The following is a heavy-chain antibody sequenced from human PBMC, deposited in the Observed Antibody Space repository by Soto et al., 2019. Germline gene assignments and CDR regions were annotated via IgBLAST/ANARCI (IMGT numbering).Heavy chain of an antibody. CDR2: INPSGGST. Sequence: QVQLVQSGAEEKKPGASVKVSCKASGYTFTIYYMYWVRQARGQGLEWMGRINPSGGSTSYAQKFQGRVTMTRDTSTSTVYMDLSSLRSDDTAVYYCARDGSSNWVDYWGQGTLVTVSS. D-gene: IGHD7-27*01. V-gene: IGHV1-46*01. CDR1: GYTFTIYY. CDR3: ARDGSSNWVDY. J-gene: IGHJ4*02.